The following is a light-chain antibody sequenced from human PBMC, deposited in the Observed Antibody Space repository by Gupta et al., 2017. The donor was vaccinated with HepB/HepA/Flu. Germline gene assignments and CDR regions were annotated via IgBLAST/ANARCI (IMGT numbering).Light chain of an antibody. CDR3: SSYTSTSTVV. CDR1: SSDVGSYDF. V-gene: IGLV2-14*01. CDR2: DVS. J-gene: IGLJ2*01. Sequence: QSALTQPASVSGSPGQSITISCTGTSSDVGSYDFVSWYQQHPGKAPKLMIYDVSNRPAGVSTRFSGSKSGYTASLTISGLQAEDEADYYCSSYTSTSTVVFGGGTKLTVL.